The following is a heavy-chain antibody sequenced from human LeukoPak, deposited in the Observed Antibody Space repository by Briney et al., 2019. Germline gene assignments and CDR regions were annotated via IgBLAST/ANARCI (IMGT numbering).Heavy chain of an antibody. J-gene: IGHJ3*02. Sequence: GGSLRLSCAASGFTFSSYIMSWVRQAPGKGLEWVAVIYSGGSAHHAAPVRGRFTISRDKSENTVYLQMNNLRVEDTAVYYCAKDRDTGFYVKGSFEIWGQGTTVTVSS. CDR1: GFTFSSYI. CDR2: IYSGGSA. D-gene: IGHD3-9*01. CDR3: AKDRDTGFYVKGSFEI. V-gene: IGHV3-66*01.